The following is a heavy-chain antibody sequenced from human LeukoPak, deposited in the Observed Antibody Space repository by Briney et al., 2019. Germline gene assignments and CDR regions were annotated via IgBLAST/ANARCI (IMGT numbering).Heavy chain of an antibody. CDR3: ASRTPRGSYLVPCSHP. CDR1: GGSFSGYY. Sequence: KPSETLSLTCAVYGGSFSGYYWSWIRQPPGKGLEWIGEINHSGSTNYNPSLKSRVTISVDTSKNQFSLKLSSVTAADTAVYYCASRTPRGSYLVPCSHPGAKGTLVTVS. D-gene: IGHD1-26*01. CDR2: INHSGST. J-gene: IGHJ5*02. V-gene: IGHV4-34*01.